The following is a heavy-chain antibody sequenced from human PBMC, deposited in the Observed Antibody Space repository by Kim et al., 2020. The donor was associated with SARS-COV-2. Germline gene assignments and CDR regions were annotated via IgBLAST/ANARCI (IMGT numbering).Heavy chain of an antibody. CDR3: AKGRPAAYDC. Sequence: GGSLRLSCAASGFTFNNFGMSWVRQAPGKGLEWVSSINNNGETTDYAGSVKARFTISRDNSKNTLYLQMNSLRGEDTAIYYCAKGRPAAYDCWGQGTLVT. J-gene: IGHJ4*02. D-gene: IGHD6-13*01. CDR1: GFTFNNFG. V-gene: IGHV3-23*01. CDR2: INNNGETT.